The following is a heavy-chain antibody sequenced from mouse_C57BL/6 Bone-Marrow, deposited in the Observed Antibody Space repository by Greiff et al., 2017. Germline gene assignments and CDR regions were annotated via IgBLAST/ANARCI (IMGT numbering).Heavy chain of an antibody. Sequence: VQLQQSGAELARPGASVKMSCTASGYTFTRYTMHWVKQRPGQGLEWIGYINPSSGYTKYNQKFKDKATLTADKSTTTAYMQLTSLTSEDSAVYDNAIWLVRDYWGQGTTLTVSS. V-gene: IGHV1-4*01. CDR2: INPSSGYT. CDR3: AIWLVRDY. J-gene: IGHJ4*01. D-gene: IGHD6-2*01. CDR1: GYTFTRYT.